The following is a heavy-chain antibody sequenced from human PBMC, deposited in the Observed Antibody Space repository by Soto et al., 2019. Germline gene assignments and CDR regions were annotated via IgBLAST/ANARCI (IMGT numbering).Heavy chain of an antibody. D-gene: IGHD5-12*01. V-gene: IGHV3-30*18. CDR1: GFTFSSYG. CDR2: ISYDGSNK. J-gene: IGHJ6*02. Sequence: VRLSCAASGFTFSSYGMHWVRQAPGKGLEWVAVISYDGSNKYYADSVKGRFTISRDNSKNTLYLQMNSLRAEDTAVYYCAKDSGGSFYYYYYGMDVWGQGTTVTVSS. CDR3: AKDSGGSFYYYYYGMDV.